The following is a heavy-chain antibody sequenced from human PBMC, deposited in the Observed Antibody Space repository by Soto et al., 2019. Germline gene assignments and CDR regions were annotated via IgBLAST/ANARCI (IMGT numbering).Heavy chain of an antibody. V-gene: IGHV6-1*01. D-gene: IGHD3-16*02. J-gene: IGHJ3*02. CDR2: TYYRSKWYN. Sequence: SQTLSLTCAISGDSVSSNSAAWNWIRQSPSRGLEWLGRTYYRSKWYNDYAVSVKSRITINPDTSKNQFSLQLNSVTPEDTAVYYCARDQPGDIWGSYRLSGAFDIWGQGTMVTVSS. CDR3: ARDQPGDIWGSYRLSGAFDI. CDR1: GDSVSSNSAA.